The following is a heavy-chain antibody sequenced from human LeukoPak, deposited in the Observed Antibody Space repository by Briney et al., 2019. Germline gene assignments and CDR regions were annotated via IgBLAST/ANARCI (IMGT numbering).Heavy chain of an antibody. J-gene: IGHJ5*02. CDR1: GYTFTGYY. CDR3: ARGLSIAARRGWFDP. V-gene: IGHV1-2*02. CDR2: INPNSGGT. Sequence: ASVKVSCKASGYTFTGYYMHWVRQAPGQGLEWMGWINPNSGGTNYAQKFQGRVTMTRDTSISTAYMELSRLRSDDTAVYYCARGLSIAARRGWFDPWGQGTLVTVSS. D-gene: IGHD6-6*01.